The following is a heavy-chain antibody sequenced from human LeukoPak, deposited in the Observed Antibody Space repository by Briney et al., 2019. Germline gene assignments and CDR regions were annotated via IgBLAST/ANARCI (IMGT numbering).Heavy chain of an antibody. CDR2: ISSSSTI. CDR1: GFTFSSYS. D-gene: IGHD6-13*01. Sequence: GGSLRLSCAASGFTFSSYSMNWVRQAPGKGLEWVSYISSSSTIYYADSVKGRFTISRDNAKNSLYLQMNSLRTEDTAVYYCARDSPYSSSWYYFDHWGQGTLVTVSS. J-gene: IGHJ4*02. V-gene: IGHV3-48*01. CDR3: ARDSPYSSSWYYFDH.